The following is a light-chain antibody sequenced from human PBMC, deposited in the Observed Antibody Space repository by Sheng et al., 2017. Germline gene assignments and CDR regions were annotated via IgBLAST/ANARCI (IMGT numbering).Light chain of an antibody. CDR1: QNINTY. CDR3: QHTYNAPYN. J-gene: IGKJ2*01. Sequence: DIQMAQSPSSLSASVGDRVTITCRASQNINTYLSWYQQKPGKPPKLLIYSTSTLQSGVSSRFSGSGSGTDFTLTISSLQPEDFATYYCQHTYNAPYNFGQGTRL. CDR2: STS. V-gene: IGKV1-39*01.